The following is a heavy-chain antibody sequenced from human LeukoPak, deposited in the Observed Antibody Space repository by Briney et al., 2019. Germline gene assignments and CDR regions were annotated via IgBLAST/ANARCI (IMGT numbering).Heavy chain of an antibody. D-gene: IGHD4-11*01. CDR2: ISAYNGAK. V-gene: IGHV1-18*01. Sequence: ASVRVSCKASGYNFMTYGISWVRQAPGQGLEWMGWISAYNGAKNFAQKFQGRVTMTTDTSTTTAYMELRSLRSDDTAVYYCARDLGTVTTDYYYYYMEIWGEGTTVTVSS. CDR3: ARDLGTVTTDYYYYYMEI. CDR1: GYNFMTYG. J-gene: IGHJ6*03.